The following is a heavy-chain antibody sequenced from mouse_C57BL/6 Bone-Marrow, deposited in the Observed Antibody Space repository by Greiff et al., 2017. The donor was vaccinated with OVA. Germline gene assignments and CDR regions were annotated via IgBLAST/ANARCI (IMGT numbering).Heavy chain of an antibody. Sequence: EVQLQQSGAELVRPGASVKLSCTASGFNIKDDYMHWVKQRPEQGLEWIGWIDPENGDTEYASKFQGKATITANTSSNTASLQLSSLTSEDTAVYYCTYYYGSMDYWGQGTSVTVSS. CDR3: TYYYGSMDY. V-gene: IGHV14-4*01. CDR2: IDPENGDT. J-gene: IGHJ4*01. D-gene: IGHD1-1*01. CDR1: GFNIKDDY.